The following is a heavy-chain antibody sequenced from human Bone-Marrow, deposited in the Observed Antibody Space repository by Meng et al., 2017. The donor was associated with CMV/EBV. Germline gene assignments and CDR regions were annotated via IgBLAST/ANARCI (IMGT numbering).Heavy chain of an antibody. CDR3: ARNRVWGSYSSAFDI. CDR1: GFTFSDYY. J-gene: IGHJ3*02. Sequence: GESLKISCAASGFTFSDYYMSWIRQAPGKGLEWVSYSSSSSSTIYYADSVKGRFTISRDSANKSLNLQMNSLRAEDTAVYYCARNRVWGSYSSAFDIWGQGTMVTVSS. D-gene: IGHD3-16*01. V-gene: IGHV3-11*04. CDR2: SSSSSSTI.